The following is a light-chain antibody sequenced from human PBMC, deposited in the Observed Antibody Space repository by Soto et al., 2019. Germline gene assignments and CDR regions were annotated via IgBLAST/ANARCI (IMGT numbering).Light chain of an antibody. CDR1: RSDVGGYNY. V-gene: IGLV2-8*01. CDR2: EVS. Sequence: QPALTHPPSASGAHLRSGSISCTGTRSDVGGYNYVSWYQQHPGKAPKLMIYEVSKRPSGVPDRFSGSKPGNTASLTVSGLQAEDEADYYCSSYAGSNNSLYVFGTGTKVTVL. J-gene: IGLJ1*01. CDR3: SSYAGSNNSLYV.